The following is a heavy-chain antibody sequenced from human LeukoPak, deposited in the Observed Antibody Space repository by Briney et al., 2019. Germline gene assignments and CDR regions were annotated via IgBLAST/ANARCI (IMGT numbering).Heavy chain of an antibody. J-gene: IGHJ6*04. CDR3: ARVQGVCNSTTCFVGNAHV. CDR1: GFIFRDHS. D-gene: IGHD2-2*01. Sequence: PGGSLRLSCVGSGFIFRDHSMNWVRQAPGKGLEWVSYISSRGSTIYYADSVKGRLTISRDNAKNSIFLQMNGLRDEDTAVYYCARVQGVCNSTTCFVGNAHVWGKGTTVIVSS. CDR2: ISSRGSTI. V-gene: IGHV3-48*02.